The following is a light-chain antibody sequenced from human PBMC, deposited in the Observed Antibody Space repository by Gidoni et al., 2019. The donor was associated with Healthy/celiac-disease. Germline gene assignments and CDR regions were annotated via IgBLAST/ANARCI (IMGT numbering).Light chain of an antibody. V-gene: IGKV2D-30*01. CDR3: MQGTHWQGT. Sequence: EVVMTQSSLSMLVTLGPRASSYCRSSQSLVYSDGNTYLNWFQQRPGQSPRRLIYKVSNWASGIPDRFSGSGSGTDFTLKISRVEAEDVGVYYCMQGTHWQGTFGPGTKVDIK. CDR2: KVS. J-gene: IGKJ1*01. CDR1: QSLVYSDGNTY.